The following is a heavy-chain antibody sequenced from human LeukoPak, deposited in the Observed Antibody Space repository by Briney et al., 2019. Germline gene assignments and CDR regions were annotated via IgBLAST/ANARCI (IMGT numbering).Heavy chain of an antibody. J-gene: IGHJ6*03. CDR3: SRGFLRYDWTDPDVRAFYSYCYMDV. CDR2: INYSGDT. Sequence: SETLSLTCGVHGDSLSCPYWSWIRQSPGKGLEWIAEINYSGDTKYNPSLQSRLTVSVDTSRNEFSLTLTSVTAADTAVYYCSRGFLRYDWTDPDVRAFYSYCYMDVWGKGTAVTLSS. V-gene: IGHV4-34*01. D-gene: IGHD1-20*01. CDR1: GDSLSCPY.